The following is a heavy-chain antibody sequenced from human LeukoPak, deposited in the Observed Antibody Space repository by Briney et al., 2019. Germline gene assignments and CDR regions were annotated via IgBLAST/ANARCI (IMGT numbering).Heavy chain of an antibody. J-gene: IGHJ4*02. CDR1: GFTFSSYG. CDR2: IRYDGSNK. Sequence: GGSLRLSCAASGFTFSSYGMHWVRQAPGKGLEWVAFIRYDGSNKYYADSVKGRFTISRDNSKNTLYLQMNSLRAEDTAVYYCARHKYDTSGPRFDYWGQGALVTVSS. D-gene: IGHD3-22*01. CDR3: ARHKYDTSGPRFDY. V-gene: IGHV3-30*02.